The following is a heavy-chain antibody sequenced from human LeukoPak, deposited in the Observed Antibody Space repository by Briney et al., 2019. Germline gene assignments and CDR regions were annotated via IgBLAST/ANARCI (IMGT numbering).Heavy chain of an antibody. CDR2: IIPILGIA. CDR1: GGTFSSYA. Sequence: SVKVSCKASGGTFSSYAISWVRQAPGQGLEWMGRIIPILGIANYAQKFQGRVTITADKSTSTAYMELSSLRSEDTAMYYCARSGITGTTTFDYWGQGTLVTVSS. V-gene: IGHV1-69*04. CDR3: ARSGITGTTTFDY. D-gene: IGHD1-7*01. J-gene: IGHJ4*02.